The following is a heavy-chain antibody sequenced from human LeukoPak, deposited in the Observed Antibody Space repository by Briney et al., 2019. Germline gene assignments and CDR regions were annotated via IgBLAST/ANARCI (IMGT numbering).Heavy chain of an antibody. V-gene: IGHV1-2*02. CDR2: INPNSGDT. CDR3: ARGGYHSGGY. D-gene: IGHD5-12*01. J-gene: IGHJ4*02. CDR1: GYTFTDYY. Sequence: GASVKVSCKASGYTFTDYYMHWVRQAPGQGLEWMGWINPNSGDTKYAQKFQGRVTMTRDTSISTAYMELSRLISDDTAVFYCARGGYHSGGYWGQETLVTISS.